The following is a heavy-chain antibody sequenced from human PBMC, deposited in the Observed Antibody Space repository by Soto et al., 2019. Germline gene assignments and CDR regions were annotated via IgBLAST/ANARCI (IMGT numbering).Heavy chain of an antibody. Sequence: GASVKVSCKAPGYTFTSYGISWVRQAPGQGLEWMGWISVYNGNTNYAQKFQGRVTMTTDTSTTTAYMELRSLRSDDTAVYYCARSNMVRGGIDYYYYMDVWGKGTTVTVSS. J-gene: IGHJ6*03. CDR1: GYTFTSYG. CDR3: ARSNMVRGGIDYYYYMDV. D-gene: IGHD3-10*01. CDR2: ISVYNGNT. V-gene: IGHV1-18*01.